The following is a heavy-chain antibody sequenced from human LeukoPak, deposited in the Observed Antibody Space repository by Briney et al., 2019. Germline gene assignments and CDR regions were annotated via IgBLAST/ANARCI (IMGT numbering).Heavy chain of an antibody. CDR2: INPSGGST. J-gene: IGHJ3*02. V-gene: IGHV1-46*03. CDR3: ATGASGVPFDI. CDR1: GYTFTSYY. D-gene: IGHD4/OR15-4a*01. Sequence: ASVKVSCKASGYTFTSYYMHWVRQAPGQGLEWMGIINPSGGSTSYAQKFQGRVTMTRDTSTSTVYMELSSLRYEDTAVCYCATGASGVPFDIWGQGTMVTVSS.